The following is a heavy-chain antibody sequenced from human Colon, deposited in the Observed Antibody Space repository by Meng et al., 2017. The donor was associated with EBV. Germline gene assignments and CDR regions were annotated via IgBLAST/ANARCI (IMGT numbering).Heavy chain of an antibody. V-gene: IGHV3-30*18. Sequence: QVQLVESGGGVVQRGMSLRLSCAASGFTFNNYVMHWVRQAPGKGLEWVAVISYDGSDKYYADSVKGRFIISRDNSKNTLYLQMNSLRADDTAVYYCAKDLSSSPFDPWGQGTLVTVSS. CDR3: AKDLSSSPFDP. CDR1: GFTFNNYV. D-gene: IGHD6-13*01. CDR2: ISYDGSDK. J-gene: IGHJ5*02.